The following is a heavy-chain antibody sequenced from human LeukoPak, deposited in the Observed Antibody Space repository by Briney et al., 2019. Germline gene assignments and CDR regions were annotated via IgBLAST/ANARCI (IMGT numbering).Heavy chain of an antibody. Sequence: GGSLRLSCAASGFTFSNYAMHWVRQAPGKGLEWVASVSYDGSKKYYADSVKGRFSISRDSSKNTLYLQMDSLRAEDTAVYYCASNRGSDYWGQGTLVTVSS. V-gene: IGHV3-30*01. CDR1: GFTFSNYA. CDR3: ASNRGSDY. D-gene: IGHD1-14*01. J-gene: IGHJ4*02. CDR2: VSYDGSKK.